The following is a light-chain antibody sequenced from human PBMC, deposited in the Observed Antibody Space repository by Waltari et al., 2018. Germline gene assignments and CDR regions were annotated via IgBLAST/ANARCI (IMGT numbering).Light chain of an antibody. CDR2: EVN. J-gene: IGLJ2*01. CDR1: SSDVGSYNR. CDR3: ASYTGGTTIR. V-gene: IGLV2-18*02. Sequence: QSALTQPPSVSGSPGQSVTISCTGTSSDVGSYNRVSWYQQPPGTAPKLMIYEVNTRPSRVPDRFSGSRAGNTASLTISGLQAEDEGDYYCASYTGGTTIRFGGGTRLTVL.